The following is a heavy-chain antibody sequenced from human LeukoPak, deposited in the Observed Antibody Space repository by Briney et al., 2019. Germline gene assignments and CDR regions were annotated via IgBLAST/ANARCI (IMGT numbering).Heavy chain of an antibody. CDR3: ARGHRTMVRGVTTHYYYYMDV. D-gene: IGHD3-10*01. J-gene: IGHJ6*03. Sequence: ASVKVSCKASGYTFTSYGISWVRQAPGQGLEWMGWISAYNGNTNYAQKLQGRVTMTTDTSTSTAYMELRSLRSDDTAVYYCARGHRTMVRGVTTHYYYYMDVWGKGTTVTISS. V-gene: IGHV1-18*01. CDR2: ISAYNGNT. CDR1: GYTFTSYG.